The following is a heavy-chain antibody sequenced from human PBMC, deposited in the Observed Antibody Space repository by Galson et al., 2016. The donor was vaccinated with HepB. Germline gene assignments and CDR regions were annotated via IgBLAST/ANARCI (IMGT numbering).Heavy chain of an antibody. CDR3: ARMNPVAGTQSDFDY. CDR1: GFTFSDYY. V-gene: IGHV3-11*06. J-gene: IGHJ4*02. CDR2: ISSTTSDT. Sequence: SLRLSCAASGFTFSDYYMSWIRQAPGKGLEWVSYISSTTSDTKYADSVKGRCTISRDNAKNSLYLQMNSLRAEDTAVYYCARMNPVAGTQSDFDYWGQGSLVTVAA. D-gene: IGHD6-19*01.